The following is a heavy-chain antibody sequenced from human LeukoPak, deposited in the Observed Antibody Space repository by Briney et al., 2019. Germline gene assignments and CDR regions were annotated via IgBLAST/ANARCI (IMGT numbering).Heavy chain of an antibody. CDR3: ARDAIAAAGKGNNY. J-gene: IGHJ4*02. V-gene: IGHV4-4*02. D-gene: IGHD6-13*01. CDR1: GGSISSSNW. CDR2: IYHSGST. Sequence: ASETLSLTCAVSGGSISSSNWWSWVRQPPGKGLEWIGEIYHSGSTNYNPSLKSRVTISVDTSKNQFSLKLSSVTAADTAVYYCARDAIAAAGKGNNYWGQGTLVTVSS.